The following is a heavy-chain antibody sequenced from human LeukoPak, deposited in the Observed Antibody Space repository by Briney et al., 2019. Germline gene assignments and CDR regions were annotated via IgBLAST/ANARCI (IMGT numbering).Heavy chain of an antibody. Sequence: SETLSLTCSVSGYSISSGYYWGWIRQPPGKGLEWIGSIYHSGNTYYKPSLKSRVTISVNTSKNQFSLKVTSVTAADTAVYCCARQGQCSGGSCFRAFDIWGQGTMVTVSS. CDR1: GYSISSGYY. CDR2: IYHSGNT. D-gene: IGHD2-15*01. CDR3: ARQGQCSGGSCFRAFDI. V-gene: IGHV4-38-2*02. J-gene: IGHJ3*02.